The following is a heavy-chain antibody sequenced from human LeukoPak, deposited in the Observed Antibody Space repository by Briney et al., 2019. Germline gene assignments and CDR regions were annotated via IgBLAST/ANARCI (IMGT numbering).Heavy chain of an antibody. CDR1: GFTFSTYS. Sequence: GGSLGLSCAASGFTFSTYSMNWVRQAPGKGLEWVSSISNSGTYIYYADSVKGRFTISRDNAKNSLYLQMNSLRAEDTAVYYCARGPLATAGTMGLDYWGQGTLVTVSS. CDR3: ARGPLATAGTMGLDY. J-gene: IGHJ4*02. D-gene: IGHD6-13*01. V-gene: IGHV3-21*01. CDR2: ISNSGTYI.